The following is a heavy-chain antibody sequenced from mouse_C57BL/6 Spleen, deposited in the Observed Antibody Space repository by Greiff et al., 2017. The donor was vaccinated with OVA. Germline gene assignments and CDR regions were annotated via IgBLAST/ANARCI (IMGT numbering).Heavy chain of an antibody. V-gene: IGHV5-16*01. CDR3: SRDPGTRAIDY. Sequence: EVKLMESEGGLVQPGSSMKLSCTASGFTFSDYYMDWVRQVPEKGLEWVANINYDGSSTYYLDSLKSRFIISRDNAQNILYLQMSSLKSEDTATNYCSRDPGTRAIDYWGQGTSVTVSA. CDR1: GFTFSDYY. CDR2: INYDGSST. D-gene: IGHD3-3*01. J-gene: IGHJ4*01.